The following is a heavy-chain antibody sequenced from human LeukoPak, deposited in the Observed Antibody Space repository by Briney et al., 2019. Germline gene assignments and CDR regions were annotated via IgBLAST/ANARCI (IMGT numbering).Heavy chain of an antibody. CDR3: ARAFDQDLWYSEIDY. J-gene: IGHJ4*02. V-gene: IGHV1-46*01. D-gene: IGHD6-13*01. Sequence: ASVKVSCKASGYTFTTYYMHWVRQAPGEGLEWMGIINPGGGSTTYAQKFQGRVSMTRDTSTSTVYMELSGLRSEDTAVYCCARAFDQDLWYSEIDYWGQGTLVTVSS. CDR1: GYTFTTYY. CDR2: INPGGGST.